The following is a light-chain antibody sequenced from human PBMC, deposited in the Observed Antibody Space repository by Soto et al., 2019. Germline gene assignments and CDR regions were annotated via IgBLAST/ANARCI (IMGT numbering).Light chain of an antibody. Sequence: EIVLTQSPGTLSLSPGESAALSCRASQSVSNNFLAWYQRKPGQAPRLLIYGASYRATDIPYRFSGSGSGKDFTLTIARLEPDDFAVYHCHQYGGSPLTFGQVTKVEVK. CDR1: QSVSNNF. CDR2: GAS. V-gene: IGKV3-20*01. J-gene: IGKJ1*01. CDR3: HQYGGSPLT.